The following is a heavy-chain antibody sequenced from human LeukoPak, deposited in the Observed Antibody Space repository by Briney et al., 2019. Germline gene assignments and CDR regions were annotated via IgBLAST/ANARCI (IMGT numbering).Heavy chain of an antibody. CDR3: TTGGNENYDFWSGYPH. J-gene: IGHJ4*02. CDR2: IKSKTDGGTT. V-gene: IGHV3-15*01. D-gene: IGHD3-3*01. Sequence: GGSLGLSCAASGFTFSNAWMSWVRQAPGKGLEWVGRIKSKTDGGTTDYAAPVKGRFTISRDDSKNTLYLQMNSLKTEDTAVYYCTTGGNENYDFWSGYPHWGQGTLVTVSS. CDR1: GFTFSNAW.